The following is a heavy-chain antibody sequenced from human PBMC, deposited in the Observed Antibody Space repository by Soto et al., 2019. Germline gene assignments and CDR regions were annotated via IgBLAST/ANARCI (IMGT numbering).Heavy chain of an antibody. CDR1: GFTFSSYW. CDR3: VFGGEVTGGEGDLYYYYGMDV. J-gene: IGHJ6*02. V-gene: IGHV3-74*01. Sequence: PGGSLRLSCAASGFTFSSYWMHWVRQAPGKGLVWVSRINSDGSSTSYADSVKGRFTISRDNAKNTLYLQMNSLRAEDTAVYYCVFGGEVTGGEGDLYYYYGMDVWGQGTTVTVSS. D-gene: IGHD2-21*02. CDR2: INSDGSST.